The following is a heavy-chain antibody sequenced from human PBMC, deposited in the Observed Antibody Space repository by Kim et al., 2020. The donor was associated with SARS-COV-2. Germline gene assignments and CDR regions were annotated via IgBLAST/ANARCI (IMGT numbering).Heavy chain of an antibody. Sequence: SETLSLTCTVSGGSISSSSYYWGWIRQPPGKGLEWIGSIYYSGSTYYNPSLNSRVTISVDTSKNQFSLKLSSVTAADTAVYYCARQGVFYFYYYGMDVWGQGTTVTVSS. V-gene: IGHV4-39*01. CDR3: ARQGVFYFYYYGMDV. D-gene: IGHD6-13*01. CDR1: GGSISSSSYY. CDR2: IYYSGST. J-gene: IGHJ6*02.